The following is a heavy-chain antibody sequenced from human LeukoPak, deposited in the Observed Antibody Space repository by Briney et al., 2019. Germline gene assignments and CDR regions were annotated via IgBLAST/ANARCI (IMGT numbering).Heavy chain of an antibody. CDR1: GFTFSSYG. CDR2: IRYDGSNK. Sequence: GGFLRLSCAASGFTFSSYGMHWVRQAPGKGLEWVAFIRYDGSNKYYADSVKGRFTISRDNSKNTLYLQMNSLRAEDTAVYYCAKDKSQSSYYYGSVDYWGQGTLVTVSS. CDR3: AKDKSQSSYYYGSVDY. V-gene: IGHV3-30*02. D-gene: IGHD3-10*01. J-gene: IGHJ4*02.